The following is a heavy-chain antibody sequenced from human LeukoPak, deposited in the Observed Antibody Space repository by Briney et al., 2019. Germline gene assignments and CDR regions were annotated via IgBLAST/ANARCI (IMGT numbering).Heavy chain of an antibody. D-gene: IGHD2-2*01. Sequence: ASVKVSCKASGYTFTGYYMHWVRQAPGQGLEWMGWINPNSGGTNYAQKFQGRVTMTRDTSISTAYMELSRLRSDDTAVYYCARVVVVPAASSYYYYMDVWGKGTTVTISS. CDR3: ARVVVVPAASSYYYYMDV. CDR2: INPNSGGT. J-gene: IGHJ6*03. CDR1: GYTFTGYY. V-gene: IGHV1-2*02.